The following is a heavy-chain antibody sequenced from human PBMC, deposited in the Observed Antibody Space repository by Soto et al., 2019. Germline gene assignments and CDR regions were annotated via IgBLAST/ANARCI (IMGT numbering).Heavy chain of an antibody. J-gene: IGHJ6*03. Sequence: PGGSLRLSCAASAFTFSNYAMHWVRQAPGEGLEWVALIWYDGSIVFYADSVRGRFTISRDNSKDTLYLQMNSLRAEDTAVYYCARDHGAGSAAYYYYMDVWGKGTTVTVSS. D-gene: IGHD4-17*01. CDR3: ARDHGAGSAAYYYYMDV. CDR1: AFTFSNYA. V-gene: IGHV3-33*01. CDR2: IWYDGSIV.